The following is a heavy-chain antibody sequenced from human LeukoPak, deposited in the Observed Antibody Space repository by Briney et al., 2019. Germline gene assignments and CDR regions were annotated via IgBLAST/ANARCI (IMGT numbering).Heavy chain of an antibody. Sequence: KAGASLKISCTGSGYSFASYWIACVRQMPGKGLEWMGIIYPGDSDTRYSPSFQGQVTISADKSISTAYLQWSSLKASDTAIYYCARQWGDCSSTSCYSAYWGQGTRVIVSS. CDR2: IYPGDSDT. J-gene: IGHJ4*02. CDR1: GYSFASYW. CDR3: ARQWGDCSSTSCYSAY. V-gene: IGHV5-51*01. D-gene: IGHD2-2*01.